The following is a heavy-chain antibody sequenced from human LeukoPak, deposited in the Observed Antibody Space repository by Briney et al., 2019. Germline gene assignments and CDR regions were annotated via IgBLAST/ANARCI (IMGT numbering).Heavy chain of an antibody. D-gene: IGHD6-13*01. V-gene: IGHV3-11*06. CDR2: ISTTSSYT. CDR1: GFTFSKYA. J-gene: IGHJ3*02. Sequence: GGSLRLSCAASGFTFSKYAMTWIRQAPGKGLEWVSSISTTSSYTNYADSVKGRFIISRDNAKDSLYLQLNSLRADDTAVYYCSLAAAANDAFDIWGQGTMVTVSS. CDR3: SLAAAANDAFDI.